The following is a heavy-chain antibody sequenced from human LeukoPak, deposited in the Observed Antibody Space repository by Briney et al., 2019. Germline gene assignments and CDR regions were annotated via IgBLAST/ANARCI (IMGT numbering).Heavy chain of an antibody. V-gene: IGHV4-4*07. CDR1: GGSISNYY. D-gene: IGHD6-19*01. J-gene: IGHJ4*02. Sequence: SETLSLTCTVSGGSISNYYWSWIRQPAGEGLEWIGRMYASGSTSYNPSLKSRVTMSGDTSKNQFSLKLSSVTAADTAVYYCARRVAVAGPLDYWGQGTLVPVSS. CDR2: MYASGST. CDR3: ARRVAVAGPLDY.